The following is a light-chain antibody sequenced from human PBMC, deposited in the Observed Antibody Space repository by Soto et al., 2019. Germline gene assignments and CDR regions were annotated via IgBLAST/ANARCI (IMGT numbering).Light chain of an antibody. Sequence: DIQMTQSPSTLSGSVGDRVTITCRASQTISSWLAWYQQKPGKAPKLLIYDASSLESGVPSSFSGSGSGTDFTLTISSLQPDDFATYYCQQYNSYSLTFGQGTKVDIK. CDR1: QTISSW. CDR2: DAS. CDR3: QQYNSYSLT. J-gene: IGKJ1*01. V-gene: IGKV1-5*01.